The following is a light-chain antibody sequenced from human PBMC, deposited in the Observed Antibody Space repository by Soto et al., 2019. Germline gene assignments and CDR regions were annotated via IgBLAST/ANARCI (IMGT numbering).Light chain of an antibody. CDR1: SSDVGGYKF. CDR2: EVN. V-gene: IGLV2-14*01. CDR3: AVWDDSVSGQV. J-gene: IGLJ2*01. Sequence: QSALTQPASVSASPGQSITISCTGTSSDVGGYKFVSWYQHHPGKAPKLMIYEVNNRPSGVSNRFSGSKSGNTASLTISGLQPEDEADYYCAVWDDSVSGQVFGGGTKLTVL.